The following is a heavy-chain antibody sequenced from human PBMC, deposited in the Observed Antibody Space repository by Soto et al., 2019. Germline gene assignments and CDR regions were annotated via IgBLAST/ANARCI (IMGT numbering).Heavy chain of an antibody. Sequence: PSETLSLTCTVSGGSISSSSYYWGWIRQPPGKGLEWIGSIYYSGSTYYNPSLKSRVTISVDTSKNQFSLKLSSVTAADTAVYYCAGASSLRGNTMNWCDPWGQGTLVTVSS. CDR2: IYYSGST. CDR3: AGASSLRGNTMNWCDP. D-gene: IGHD6-13*01. CDR1: GGSISSSSYY. V-gene: IGHV4-39*01. J-gene: IGHJ5*02.